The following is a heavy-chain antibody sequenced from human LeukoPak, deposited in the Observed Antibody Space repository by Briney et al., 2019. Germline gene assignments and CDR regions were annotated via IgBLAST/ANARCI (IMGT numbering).Heavy chain of an antibody. CDR1: GFTVSSNY. J-gene: IGHJ5*01. V-gene: IGHV3-66*01. CDR3: ARTRSGYCSGDNCIGCFDS. CDR2: LYSGCKT. D-gene: IGHD2-15*01. Sequence: PGGSLRLSCAASGFTVSSNYMSWVRQAPGKGQERVSILYSGCKTYYIGSVKGRFTISRDNSKNTLYLHMNNLRAEDTAVYYCARTRSGYCSGDNCIGCFDSWGQGTLVTVSS.